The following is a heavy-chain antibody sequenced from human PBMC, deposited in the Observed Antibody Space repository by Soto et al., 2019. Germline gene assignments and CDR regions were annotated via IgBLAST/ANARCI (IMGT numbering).Heavy chain of an antibody. J-gene: IGHJ6*02. CDR1: GYVFNSFW. V-gene: IGHV5-51*01. CDR2: IYPGDSDT. Sequence: GESLKISCKGSGYVFNSFWIAWVRQMPGKGLEWMGKIYPGDSDTRYSPSFQGQVTISADKSISTAYLQWSSLKASDTAMYYCVARSGDYYGMDVWGQGTTVTVSS. CDR3: VARSGDYYGMDV. D-gene: IGHD6-19*01.